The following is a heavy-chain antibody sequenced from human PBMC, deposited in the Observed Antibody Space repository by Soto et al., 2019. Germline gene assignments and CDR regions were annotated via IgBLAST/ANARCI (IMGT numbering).Heavy chain of an antibody. Sequence: QVHLVQSGAEVKKPGASVKVSCKASGYTFTSYGITWVRQAPGQGLEWMGWISAHNGNTDSAQKLQGRVIVTRDTSTRTAYMELRSLRSDDTAVYYCARGRYGDYWGQGALVTVSP. J-gene: IGHJ4*02. V-gene: IGHV1-18*01. D-gene: IGHD1-1*01. CDR2: ISAHNGNT. CDR1: GYTFTSYG. CDR3: ARGRYGDY.